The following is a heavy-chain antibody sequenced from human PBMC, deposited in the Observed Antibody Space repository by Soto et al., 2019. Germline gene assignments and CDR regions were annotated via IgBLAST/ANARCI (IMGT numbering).Heavy chain of an antibody. CDR3: ARVVPGAEAWFGP. Sequence: ASVKVSCKTSGYTFSNYGITWVRQAPGQPLEWLGWISLYSDGTNYAQKFRGRVSMTTDTSTTTAYMELRSLRSDDTAVYYCARVVPGAEAWFGPWGQGTLVTVSS. CDR2: ISLYSDGT. D-gene: IGHD2-2*01. J-gene: IGHJ5*02. CDR1: GYTFSNYG. V-gene: IGHV1-18*01.